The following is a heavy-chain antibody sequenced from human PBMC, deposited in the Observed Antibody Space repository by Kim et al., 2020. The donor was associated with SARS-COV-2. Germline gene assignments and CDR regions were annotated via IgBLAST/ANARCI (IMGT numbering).Heavy chain of an antibody. V-gene: IGHV3-43*02. CDR1: GFSFDEYA. J-gene: IGHJ6*03. D-gene: IGHD6-19*01. CDR3: ARVAVAGHATFYFFYYM. Sequence: GGSLRLSCAASGFSFDEYAMHWVRQVPGKGLEWVALISGDGRRAYYADSVEGRFTVSRDNINNTFYLHMEALTTEDTALYHCARVAVAGHATFYFFYYM. CDR2: ISGDGRRA.